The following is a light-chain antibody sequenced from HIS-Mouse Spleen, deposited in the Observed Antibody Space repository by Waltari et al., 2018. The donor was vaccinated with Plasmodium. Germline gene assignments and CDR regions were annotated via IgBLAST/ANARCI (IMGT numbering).Light chain of an antibody. CDR2: GAS. CDR3: QQYGSSPRT. V-gene: IGKV3-20*01. J-gene: IGKJ1*01. Sequence: EIVLTQSPGTLSLSPGERATLSCRASQSVSSSYLAWYQQKPGQAPRLLIYGASSRATGIPARFSGSWSVTDFTLTISRLEPEDFAVYYCQQYGSSPRTFGQGTKVEIK. CDR1: QSVSSSY.